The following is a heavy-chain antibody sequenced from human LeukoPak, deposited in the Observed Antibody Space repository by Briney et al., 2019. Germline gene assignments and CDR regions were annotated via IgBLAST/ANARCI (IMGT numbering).Heavy chain of an antibody. D-gene: IGHD1-26*01. J-gene: IGHJ4*02. CDR1: GFTFSNYE. CDR3: ASTLERKWELPYFDY. Sequence: GGSLRLSCAASGFTFSNYEMNWVRQAPGKGLEWVSYISSGGRTIYYADSVKGRFTISRDNAKNSLFLQMNSLRAEDTAVYYCASTLERKWELPYFDYWGQGTLVTVSS. CDR2: ISSGGRTI. V-gene: IGHV3-48*03.